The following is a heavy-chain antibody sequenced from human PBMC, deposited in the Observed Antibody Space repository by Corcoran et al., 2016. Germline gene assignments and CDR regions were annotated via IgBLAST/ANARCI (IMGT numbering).Heavy chain of an antibody. D-gene: IGHD1-1*01. CDR1: GYTFTGYF. J-gene: IGHJ4*02. CDR3: ARVLSPSWNDKDFAA. Sequence: QVQLVQSGAEVKKPGASVKVSCQASGYTFTGYFMHWVRQDTGQGLEWMGWINPNSGGTDYAQKFQGRVSMTRDTPISTAYMELGGLTSDDTAMYFCARVLSPSWNDKDFAAWDQVTLVTGSA. CDR2: INPNSGGT. V-gene: IGHV1-2*02.